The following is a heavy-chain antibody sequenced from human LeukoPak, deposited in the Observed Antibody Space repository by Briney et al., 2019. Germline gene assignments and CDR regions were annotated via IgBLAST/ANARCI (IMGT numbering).Heavy chain of an antibody. CDR1: GGTFSSYA. CDR3: ARDSPDIVATPLGY. V-gene: IGHV1-69*13. CDR2: IIPIFGTA. J-gene: IGHJ4*02. Sequence: ASVKVSCKASGGTFSSYAISWVRQAPGQGLGWMGGIIPIFGTANYAQKYQGRVTITADDSTSTAYMELSSLRSEDTAVYYCARDSPDIVATPLGYWGQGLLVTVSS. D-gene: IGHD5-12*01.